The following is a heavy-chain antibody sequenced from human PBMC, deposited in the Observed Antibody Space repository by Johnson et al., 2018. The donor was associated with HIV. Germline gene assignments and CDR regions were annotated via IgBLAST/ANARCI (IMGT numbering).Heavy chain of an antibody. J-gene: IGHJ3*02. CDR3: AKLPVLYGDFDDAFNI. V-gene: IGHV3-30*18. D-gene: IGHD4-17*01. CDR2: ISYDGSNK. Sequence: QVQLVESGGGVVQPGRSPRLSCAASGFSFSSYDMHWVRQATGKGLEWVAVISYDGSNKYYADSVKGRFTIPRDNSKNTLYLQMNSLRAEDTAVYYCAKLPVLYGDFDDAFNIWGQGTMVTVSS. CDR1: GFSFSSYD.